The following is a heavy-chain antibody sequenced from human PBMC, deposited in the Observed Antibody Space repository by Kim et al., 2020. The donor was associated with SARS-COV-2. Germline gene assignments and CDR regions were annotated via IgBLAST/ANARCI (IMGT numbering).Heavy chain of an antibody. Sequence: SETLSLTCTVSGGSISSYYWSWIRQPPGKGLEWIGYIYYSGSTNYNPSLKSRVTISVDTSKNQFSLKLSSVTAADTAVYYCARHGGRFGELLYTYYYYY. CDR3: ARHGGRFGELLYTYYYYY. J-gene: IGHJ6*01. CDR1: GGSISSYY. V-gene: IGHV4-59*08. D-gene: IGHD3-10*01. CDR2: IYYSGST.